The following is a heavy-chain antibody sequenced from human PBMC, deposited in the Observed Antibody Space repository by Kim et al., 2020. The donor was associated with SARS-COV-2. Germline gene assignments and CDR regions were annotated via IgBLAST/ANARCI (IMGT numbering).Heavy chain of an antibody. CDR3: ERHAGRAVVVRF. CDR1: GGSISSSSYS. Sequence: SETLSLTCTVSGGSISSSSYSWGWIRQPPGKGLEWIGSIYYSGSTYYNPSLKSRVTISVDTSKNQFSLKLSSVTATDTAVYYCERHAGRAVVVRFWGQGTLVTVSS. D-gene: IGHD3-22*01. CDR2: IYYSGST. J-gene: IGHJ4*02. V-gene: IGHV4-39*01.